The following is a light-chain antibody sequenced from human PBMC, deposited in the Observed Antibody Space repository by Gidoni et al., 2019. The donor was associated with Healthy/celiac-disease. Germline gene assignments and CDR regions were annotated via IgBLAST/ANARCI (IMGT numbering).Light chain of an antibody. CDR3: QQSYSTPPWT. Sequence: DIQMTQPPSSLSASVGDRVTITCRASQSISSYLNWYQQKPGKAPKLLIYAASSLQSGVPSRFSGSESGTDFTLTISSLQPEDFATYYCQQSYSTPPWTFGQGTKVEIK. CDR1: QSISSY. CDR2: AAS. V-gene: IGKV1-39*01. J-gene: IGKJ1*01.